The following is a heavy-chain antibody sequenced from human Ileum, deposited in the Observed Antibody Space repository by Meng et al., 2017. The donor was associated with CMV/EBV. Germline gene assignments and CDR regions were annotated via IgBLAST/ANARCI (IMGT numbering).Heavy chain of an antibody. V-gene: IGHV1-2*06. J-gene: IGHJ4*02. CDR3: ARGGVRYFDWLLSI. Sequence: KASGYTFPGYYMYWVRQAPGQGLEWMGRINPNSGGTNYAQKFQGRVTMTRDTSISTAYMELSRLRSDDTAVYYCARGGVRYFDWLLSIWGQGTLVTVSS. D-gene: IGHD3-9*01. CDR1: GYTFPGYY. CDR2: INPNSGGT.